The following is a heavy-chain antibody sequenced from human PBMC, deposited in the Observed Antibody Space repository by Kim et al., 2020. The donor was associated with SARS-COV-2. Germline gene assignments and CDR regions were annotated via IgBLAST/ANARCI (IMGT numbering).Heavy chain of an antibody. D-gene: IGHD3-10*01. CDR2: INAGNGNT. V-gene: IGHV1-3*01. Sequence: ASVKVSCKASGYTFTSYAMHWVRQAPGQRLEWMGWINAGNGNTKYSQKFQGRVTITRDTSASTAYMELSSLRSEDTAVYYCARETNWFGDNYYYGMDVWGQGTTVTVSS. CDR3: ARETNWFGDNYYYGMDV. J-gene: IGHJ6*02. CDR1: GYTFTSYA.